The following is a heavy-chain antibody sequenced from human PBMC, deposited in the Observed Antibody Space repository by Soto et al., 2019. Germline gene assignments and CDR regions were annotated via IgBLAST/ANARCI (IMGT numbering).Heavy chain of an antibody. CDR3: ARGQYCSGGTCYSAPDY. J-gene: IGHJ4*02. V-gene: IGHV3-74*01. CDR2: INGDGSKT. CDR1: GFTFSTYW. D-gene: IGHD2-15*01. Sequence: EVQLVESGGGLVQPGGSLRIFCGASGFTFSTYWMYWVRQAPGKGLVWVSRINGDGSKTSYADSVKGRFTISRDNAKNTLYLQVNSLRAEDTALYYCARGQYCSGGTCYSAPDYWGQGTLVTVSS.